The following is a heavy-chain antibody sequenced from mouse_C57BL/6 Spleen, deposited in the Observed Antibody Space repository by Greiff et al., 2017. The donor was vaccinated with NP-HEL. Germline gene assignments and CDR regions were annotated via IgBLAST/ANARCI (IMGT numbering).Heavy chain of an antibody. V-gene: IGHV5-6*01. CDR3: ARQRANWDEFAY. D-gene: IGHD4-1*01. J-gene: IGHJ3*01. CDR1: GFTFSSYG. Sequence: EVKLMESGGDLVKPGGSLKLSCAASGFTFSSYGMSWVRQTPDKRLEWVATISSGGSYTYYPDSVKGRFTISRDNAKNTLYLQMSSLKSEDTAMYYCARQRANWDEFAYWGQGTLVTVSA. CDR2: ISSGGSYT.